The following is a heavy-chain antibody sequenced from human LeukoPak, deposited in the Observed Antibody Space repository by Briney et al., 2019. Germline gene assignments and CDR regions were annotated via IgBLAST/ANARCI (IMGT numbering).Heavy chain of an antibody. CDR3: ARDIPRIAVAVTGY. Sequence: QPGRSLRLSCAASGFTFSSYAMHWVRQAPGKGLEWVALISYDGTNKYYADSVKGRFTISRDNSKNTLYLQMNSLRAEDTAVYYCARDIPRIAVAVTGYWGQGTLVTVSS. CDR1: GFTFSSYA. V-gene: IGHV3-30*04. J-gene: IGHJ4*02. D-gene: IGHD6-19*01. CDR2: ISYDGTNK.